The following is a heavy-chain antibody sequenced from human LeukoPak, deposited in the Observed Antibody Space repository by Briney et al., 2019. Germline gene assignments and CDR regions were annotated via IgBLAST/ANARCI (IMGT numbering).Heavy chain of an antibody. D-gene: IGHD2-2*01. J-gene: IGHJ4*02. CDR2: INSGGRT. Sequence: TGGSLRLSCAASGFTVSSNYMSWVRQAPGKGLEWVSVINSGGRTYYADSVRGRFTISRDNSKNTLYLQMNRLRVDDTAVYFCARAEYGSSLGFGFWGQGTLVTVSS. CDR1: GFTVSSNY. V-gene: IGHV3-53*01. CDR3: ARAEYGSSLGFGF.